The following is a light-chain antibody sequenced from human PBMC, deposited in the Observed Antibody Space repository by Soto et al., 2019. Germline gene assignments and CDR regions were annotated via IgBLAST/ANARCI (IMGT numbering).Light chain of an antibody. CDR1: SSDVGSYNL. CDR3: CSYAGSSTFAYV. CDR2: EGS. J-gene: IGLJ1*01. V-gene: IGLV2-23*03. Sequence: QSALTQPASVSGSPGQSITISCTGTSSDVGSYNLVSWYQQHPGKAPKLMIYEGSKRPSGVSNRLSGSKSGNTASLTISGLQAEDEADYYCCSYAGSSTFAYVFGTGTKVTVL.